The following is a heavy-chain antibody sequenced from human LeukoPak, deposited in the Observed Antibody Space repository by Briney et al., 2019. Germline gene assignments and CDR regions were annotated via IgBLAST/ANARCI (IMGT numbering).Heavy chain of an antibody. J-gene: IGHJ4*02. V-gene: IGHV3-11*01. CDR2: ISSSGSTI. CDR3: ARGSRLMVDLDYFDY. D-gene: IGHD2-8*01. CDR1: GFTFSDYY. Sequence: GGSLRLSCAASGFTFSDYYLRWIRQAPGKGLEWVSYISSSGSTIYYADSVKGRFTISRDNAKNSLYLQMNSLRAEDTTVYYCARGSRLMVDLDYFDYWGQGTLVTVSS.